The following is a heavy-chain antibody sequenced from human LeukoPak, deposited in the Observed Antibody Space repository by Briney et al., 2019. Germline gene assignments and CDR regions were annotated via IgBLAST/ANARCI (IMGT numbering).Heavy chain of an antibody. CDR3: AAPYSSSWYNWFDP. J-gene: IGHJ5*02. D-gene: IGHD6-13*01. CDR1: GGSISSSSYY. V-gene: IGHV4-39*01. CDR2: IYYSGST. Sequence: SETLSLTCTVSGGSISSSSYYWDWIRQPPGKGLEWIGSIYYSGSTYYNPSLKSRVTISVDTSKNQFSLKLSSVTAADTAVYYCAAPYSSSWYNWFDPWGQGILVTVSS.